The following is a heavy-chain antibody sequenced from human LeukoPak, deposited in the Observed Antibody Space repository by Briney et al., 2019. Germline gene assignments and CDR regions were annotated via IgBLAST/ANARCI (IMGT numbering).Heavy chain of an antibody. CDR2: INAGNGNT. Sequence: ASVKVSCKASGYTFTSYAMHWVRQAPGQRLEWMGWINAGNGNTKYSQKFQGRVTITRDTSASTAYMELSSLRSEDTAVYYCAGAFTMVRGRNAFDIWGQGTMVTVSS. CDR3: AGAFTMVRGRNAFDI. CDR1: GYTFTSYA. V-gene: IGHV1-3*01. J-gene: IGHJ3*02. D-gene: IGHD3-10*01.